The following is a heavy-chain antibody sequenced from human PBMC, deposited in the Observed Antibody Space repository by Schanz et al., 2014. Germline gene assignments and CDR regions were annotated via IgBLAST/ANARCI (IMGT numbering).Heavy chain of an antibody. D-gene: IGHD2-15*01. V-gene: IGHV1-46*03. J-gene: IGHJ4*02. CDR1: GYTFTTYY. CDR2: INPSGGST. CDR3: STDVVDAAAGRDS. Sequence: QVQLLQSGAEVKKPGASMKVSCKASGYTFTTYYMLWVRQAPGQGLEWMGIINPSGGSTRYGQKFEGGRIVTTGTSTSKAFLELSSMRSDDTTVDYCSTDVVDAAAGRDSWGQGTLVTVSS.